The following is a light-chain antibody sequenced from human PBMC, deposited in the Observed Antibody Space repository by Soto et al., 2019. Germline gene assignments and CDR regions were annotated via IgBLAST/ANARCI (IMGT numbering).Light chain of an antibody. CDR1: SSDVGGYDF. Sequence: QSALTQPASVSGSPGQSITISCTGTSSDVGGYDFVSWYQQHPGKAPKLMIYEVHNRPSGVSDRFSGSKSGNTASLTISGLQAEDEADYYCCSWTSSTTQVLGGGTKLTVL. J-gene: IGLJ3*02. V-gene: IGLV2-14*01. CDR3: CSWTSSTTQV. CDR2: EVH.